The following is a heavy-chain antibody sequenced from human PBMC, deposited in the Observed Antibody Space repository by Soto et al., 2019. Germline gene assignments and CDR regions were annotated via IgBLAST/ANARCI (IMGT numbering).Heavy chain of an antibody. CDR2: IYYSGST. Sequence: QVKLQESGPGRVKPSETLSLTCTVSGGSISSYYWSWIRQPPGKGLEWIGYIYYSGSTNYNPSLKSRATMSVDTSKNQFSLKLCSVTAAVTAVYYCARGLGYYYSSGSDWYFDLWGRGTLVTVS. J-gene: IGHJ2*01. D-gene: IGHD3-22*01. CDR1: GGSISSYY. CDR3: ARGLGYYYSSGSDWYFDL. V-gene: IGHV4-59*01.